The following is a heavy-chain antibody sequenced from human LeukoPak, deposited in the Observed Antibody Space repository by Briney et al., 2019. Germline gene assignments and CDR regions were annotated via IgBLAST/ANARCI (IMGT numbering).Heavy chain of an antibody. CDR1: GGSISSSSYY. D-gene: IGHD5-24*01. J-gene: IGHJ4*02. CDR2: IYYSGST. V-gene: IGHV4-39*01. CDR3: ARQRGDGYNLFFDY. Sequence: SETLSLTCTVSGGSISSSSYYWGWIRQPPGKGLEWIGSIYYSGSTYYNPSLKSRVTISVDTSKNQFSLKLSSVTAADTAVYYCARQRGDGYNLFFDYWGQGTLVTVSS.